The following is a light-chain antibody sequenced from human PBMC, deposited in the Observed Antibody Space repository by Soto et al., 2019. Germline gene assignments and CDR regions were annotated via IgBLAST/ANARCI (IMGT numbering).Light chain of an antibody. Sequence: QSALTQPASVSGSPGQSITISCTGTSSEIGGYKYVSWYQHHPGTAPKLMIYDVTNRPSGVSNRFSGSKSGNTASLTISGLQAEDEGDYYCTSYASSSTPVVFGGGTKVTVL. J-gene: IGLJ2*01. CDR2: DVT. CDR1: SSEIGGYKY. V-gene: IGLV2-14*03. CDR3: TSYASSSTPVV.